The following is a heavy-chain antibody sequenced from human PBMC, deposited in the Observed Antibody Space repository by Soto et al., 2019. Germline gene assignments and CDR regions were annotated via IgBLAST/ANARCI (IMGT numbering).Heavy chain of an antibody. CDR3: ARLVGVAIYP. Sequence: ASETLSLTCAVSGGSISSGHYPRTWIRQPPGKGLEWIGYIYPGGNTYYSPSLKSRVTIALDTSKSLVSLRLNSVTAADTAVYYCARLVGVAIYPWGQGTLVTVSS. V-gene: IGHV4-30-2*01. CDR1: GGSISSGHYP. CDR2: IYPGGNT. J-gene: IGHJ4*02. D-gene: IGHD2-21*01.